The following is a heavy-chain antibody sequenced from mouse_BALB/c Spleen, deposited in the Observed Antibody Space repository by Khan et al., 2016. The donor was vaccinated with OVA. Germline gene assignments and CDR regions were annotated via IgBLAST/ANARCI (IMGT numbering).Heavy chain of an antibody. J-gene: IGHJ4*01. D-gene: IGHD1-1*01. V-gene: IGHV1-7*01. Sequence: VQLQQSGAELAKPGASVKMSCKASGYTFTSYWMHWVKQRPGQGLEWIGYINPSTGYTEYNQKFKDKATLTADKSSSTAYMQLSSLTSGDSAVHYCARYYGSSYAMDYWGQGTSVPVSS. CDR3: ARYYGSSYAMDY. CDR1: GYTFTSYW. CDR2: INPSTGYT.